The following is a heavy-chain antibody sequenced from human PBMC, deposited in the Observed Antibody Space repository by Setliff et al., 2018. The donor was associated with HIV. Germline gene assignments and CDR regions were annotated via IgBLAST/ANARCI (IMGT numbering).Heavy chain of an antibody. CDR3: ARSQYDYVWGSYRSTYFDY. J-gene: IGHJ4*02. Sequence: TSETLSLTCTVSGGSISSGSYYWSWIRQPAGKGLEWIGHIYTSGRTNYNPSLKSRVTISVDTSKNQFSLKLSSVTAADTAVYYCARSQYDYVWGSYRSTYFDYWGQGTLVTVSS. CDR2: IYTSGRT. D-gene: IGHD3-16*02. V-gene: IGHV4-61*09. CDR1: GGSISSGSYY.